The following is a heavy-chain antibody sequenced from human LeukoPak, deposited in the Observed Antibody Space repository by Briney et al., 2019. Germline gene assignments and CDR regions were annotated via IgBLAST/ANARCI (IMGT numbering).Heavy chain of an antibody. CDR3: ASGYCSGGHCYSVYFQH. CDR2: LYSGGNT. CDR1: GFTVSSNY. V-gene: IGHV3-53*01. Sequence: PGGSLRLSCAASGFTVSSNYMSWVRQAPGKGLEWVSVLYSGGNTYYADSVKGRFTISRDNSKNTLYLQMNSLRAEDTAVYYCASGYCSGGHCYSVYFQHWGQGTLVTVSS. J-gene: IGHJ1*01. D-gene: IGHD2-15*01.